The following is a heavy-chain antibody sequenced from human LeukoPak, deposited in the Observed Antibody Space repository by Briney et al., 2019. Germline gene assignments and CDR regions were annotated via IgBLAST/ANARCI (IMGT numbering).Heavy chain of an antibody. CDR1: GFTFDDYA. CDR3: AKDRRNDFDY. V-gene: IGHV3-9*01. D-gene: IGHD1-14*01. J-gene: IGHJ4*02. CDR2: ISWNSGSI. Sequence: GGSLRLSCAASGFTFDDYAMHWVRQAPWKGLEWVSGISWNSGSIGYADSVKGRFTISRDNAKNSLYLQMNSLRGDDTALYYCAKDRRNDFDYWGQGTLVTVSS.